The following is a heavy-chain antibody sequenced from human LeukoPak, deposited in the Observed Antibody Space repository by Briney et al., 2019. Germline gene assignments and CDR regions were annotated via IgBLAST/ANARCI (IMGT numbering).Heavy chain of an antibody. Sequence: GGSLRLSCAASGFRFSNYAMSWVRQAPGKGLEWVSGIGGSGSSTYYADSVKVRFTISRDNSKNTLYLQMNSLRAEDTAVYYCAKLWFGELGAVYFDYWGQGTLVTVSS. CDR2: IGGSGSST. V-gene: IGHV3-23*01. CDR1: GFRFSNYA. J-gene: IGHJ4*02. CDR3: AKLWFGELGAVYFDY. D-gene: IGHD3-10*01.